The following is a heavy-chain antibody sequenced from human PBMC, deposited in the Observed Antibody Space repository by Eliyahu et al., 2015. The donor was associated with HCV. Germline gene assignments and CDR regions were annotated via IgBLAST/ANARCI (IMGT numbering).Heavy chain of an antibody. Sequence: QVQLVESGGGVVQPGRSLRLSCVASGFTFSSNDMHWVRQAPGKGLEWVAIFSYVGTNDYYADSVKGRFTISRDSYKNTLYLQMNSLRPEDTALYYCASSRSYSSSWLLDAFDLWGQGTMVTVFS. CDR1: GFTFSSND. D-gene: IGHD6-13*01. CDR3: ASSRSYSSSWLLDAFDL. V-gene: IGHV3-30*03. J-gene: IGHJ3*01. CDR2: FSYVGTND.